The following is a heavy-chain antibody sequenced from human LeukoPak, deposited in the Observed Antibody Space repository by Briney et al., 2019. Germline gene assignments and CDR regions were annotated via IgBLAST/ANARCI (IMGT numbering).Heavy chain of an antibody. CDR1: GGTFSSYA. CDR2: IIPIFGTA. D-gene: IGHD5-24*01. V-gene: IGHV1-69*05. Sequence: SVKVSCKASGGTFSSYAISWVRQAPGQGLEWMGGIIPIFGTANYAQKFQGRVTITTDESTSTAYMELSSLRSEDTAVYYCARVRRDGYNAVDCWGQGTLVTVSS. CDR3: ARVRRDGYNAVDC. J-gene: IGHJ4*02.